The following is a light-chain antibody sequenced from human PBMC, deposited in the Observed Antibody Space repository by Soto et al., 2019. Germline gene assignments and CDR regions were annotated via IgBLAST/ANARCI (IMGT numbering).Light chain of an antibody. CDR1: QSVSSTY. Sequence: EIVMTQSPPTLSVSPGERATLSCRASQSVSSTYLAWYQQKPGQAPRLLIYDASRRATGIPDRFSGSGSGTDFTLTISRLEPEDFAVYYCQQYGSSPGLFTFGPGTKVDI. V-gene: IGKV3-20*01. CDR3: QQYGSSPGLFT. J-gene: IGKJ3*01. CDR2: DAS.